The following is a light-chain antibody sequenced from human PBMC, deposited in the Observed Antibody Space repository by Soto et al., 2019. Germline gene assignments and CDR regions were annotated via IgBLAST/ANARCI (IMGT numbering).Light chain of an antibody. CDR1: QDVGRY. Sequence: AIRMTQSPSSLSASAGDRVAIACRASQDVGRYLAWYQQKPGQAPKLLIYGASTLQSGVPSRFSCGGSGTELTLSISRLHSEDFATYYCPHYKNSPWTFGQGTKVEIK. J-gene: IGKJ1*01. CDR2: GAS. CDR3: PHYKNSPWT. V-gene: IGKV1-8*01.